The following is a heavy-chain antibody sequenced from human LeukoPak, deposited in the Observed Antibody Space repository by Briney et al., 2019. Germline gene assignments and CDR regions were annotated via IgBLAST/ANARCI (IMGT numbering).Heavy chain of an antibody. CDR3: AKQDTSSWYDY. J-gene: IGHJ4*02. D-gene: IGHD6-13*01. CDR2: ISGSGGST. Sequence: GGSLSLLYAASGFTFSNQAMSCVRQAPGKGLEWVSAISGSGGSTYYADSVKGRFTISRDNSKNTLYLQMNSLRAEDTALYDHAKQDTSSWYDYGGQGTLVTVSS. V-gene: IGHV3-23*01. CDR1: GFTFSNQA.